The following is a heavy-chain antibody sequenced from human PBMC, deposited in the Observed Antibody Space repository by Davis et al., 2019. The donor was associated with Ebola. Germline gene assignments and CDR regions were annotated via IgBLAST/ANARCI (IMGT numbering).Heavy chain of an antibody. J-gene: IGHJ4*02. D-gene: IGHD3-10*01. CDR2: IYYSGST. V-gene: IGHV4-59*08. CDR3: ARYGSGSYFDY. CDR1: GGSISSYY. Sequence: PSETLSLTCTVSGGSISSYYWSRIRQPPGKGLEWIGYIYYSGSTNYNPSLKSRVTISVDTSKNQFSLKLSSVTAADTAVYYCARYGSGSYFDYWGQGTLVTVSS.